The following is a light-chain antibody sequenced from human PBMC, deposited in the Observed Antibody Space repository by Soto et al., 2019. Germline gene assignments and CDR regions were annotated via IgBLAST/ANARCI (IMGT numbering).Light chain of an antibody. CDR2: DVS. Sequence: QSVLTQPASVSGSPGQSITISCIGTSNDVGSYNFVSWYQKHPNTAPRLIIYDVSNRPSGGSNRFSGSKSDNTAPLTISWVQAEDEADYYCSSYTRSSTVLFGGGTKLTVL. CDR3: SSYTRSSTVL. CDR1: SNDVGSYNF. J-gene: IGLJ2*01. V-gene: IGLV2-14*03.